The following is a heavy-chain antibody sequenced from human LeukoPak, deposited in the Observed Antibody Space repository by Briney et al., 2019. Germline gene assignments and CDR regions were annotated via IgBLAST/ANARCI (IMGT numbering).Heavy chain of an antibody. J-gene: IGHJ6*02. CDR3: ARCPRRLRFYGMDV. D-gene: IGHD3-3*01. Sequence: KPSETLSLTCTVSDGSISSYYWSWIRQPPGKGLEWIGRIYTSGSTNYNPSLKSRVTMSVDTSKNQFSLKLSSVTAADTAVYYCARCPRRLRFYGMDVWGQGTTVTVSS. CDR1: DGSISSYY. V-gene: IGHV4-4*07. CDR2: IYTSGST.